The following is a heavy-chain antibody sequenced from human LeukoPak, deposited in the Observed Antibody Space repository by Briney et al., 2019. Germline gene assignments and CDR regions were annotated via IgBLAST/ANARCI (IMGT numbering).Heavy chain of an antibody. CDR1: GGSFSGYY. Sequence: PSETLSLTCAADGGSFSGYYWSWIRQPPGKGLEWIGEINHSGSINYNPSLKSRVAISVDTSKNQFSLKLSSVTAADTAVYYCARGVMCSCGSCYLPLDYWGQGTLVTVSS. D-gene: IGHD2-15*01. CDR2: INHSGSI. J-gene: IGHJ4*02. V-gene: IGHV4-34*01. CDR3: ARGVMCSCGSCYLPLDY.